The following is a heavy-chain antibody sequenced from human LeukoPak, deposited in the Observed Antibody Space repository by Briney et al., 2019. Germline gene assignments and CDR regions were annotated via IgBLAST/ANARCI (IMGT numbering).Heavy chain of an antibody. CDR1: GYTFTSYA. J-gene: IGHJ4*02. CDR2: INAGNGNT. CDR3: ARAYNWNDIDLFGY. V-gene: IGHV1-3*01. D-gene: IGHD1-1*01. Sequence: GASVKVSCKASGYTFTSYAMHWVRQAPGQRLEWMGWINAGNGNTKYSQKFQGRVTITRDTSASTAYMELSSLRSEDTAVYYCARAYNWNDIDLFGYWGQGTLVTVSS.